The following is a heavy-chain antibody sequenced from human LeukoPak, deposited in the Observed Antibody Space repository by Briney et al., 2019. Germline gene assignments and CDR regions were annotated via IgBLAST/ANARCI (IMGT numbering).Heavy chain of an antibody. CDR1: GGSIGSYY. V-gene: IGHV4-59*01. D-gene: IGHD3-16*02. CDR2: IYYSGST. CDR3: ARDENGYVWGSFRA. Sequence: SETLSLTCTVSGGSIGSYYWSWIRQPPGKGLEWTGYIYYSGSTNYNPSLKSRVTISVDTSKNQFSLKLSSVTSADTAVYYCARDENGYVWGSFRAWGQGTLVTVSS. J-gene: IGHJ5*02.